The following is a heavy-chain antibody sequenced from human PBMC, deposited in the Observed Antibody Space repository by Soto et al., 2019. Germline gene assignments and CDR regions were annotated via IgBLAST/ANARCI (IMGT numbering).Heavy chain of an antibody. Sequence: QVQLVESGGGVVQPGRSLRLSCAASGFTFSSYGMHWVRQAPGKGLEWVAVISYDGSNKYYADSVKGRFTISRDNSKNTLYLQMNSLRAEDTAVYYCAKDTWRYCIGGSCYSDYWGQGTLFTVSS. J-gene: IGHJ4*02. V-gene: IGHV3-30*18. D-gene: IGHD2-15*01. CDR3: AKDTWRYCIGGSCYSDY. CDR1: GFTFSSYG. CDR2: ISYDGSNK.